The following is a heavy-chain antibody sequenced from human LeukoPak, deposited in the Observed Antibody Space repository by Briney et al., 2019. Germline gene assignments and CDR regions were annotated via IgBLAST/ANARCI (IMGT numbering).Heavy chain of an antibody. J-gene: IGHJ4*02. V-gene: IGHV4-4*07. D-gene: IGHD5-18*01. Sequence: SETLSLTCTVSGGSISSYYWSWIRQSPGKGLEWTGRIYTSGSTNYNPSLKSRVTISVDTSKNQFSLKLSSVTAADTAVYYCAGDLGDHSYGSPLDYWGQGTLVTVSS. CDR3: AGDLGDHSYGSPLDY. CDR2: IYTSGST. CDR1: GGSISSYY.